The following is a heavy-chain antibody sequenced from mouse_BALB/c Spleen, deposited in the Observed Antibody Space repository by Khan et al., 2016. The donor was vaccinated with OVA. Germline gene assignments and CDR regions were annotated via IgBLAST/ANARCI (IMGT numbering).Heavy chain of an antibody. CDR3: ARNSYMYDFTY. J-gene: IGHJ3*01. CDR1: GFSLTTYG. V-gene: IGHV2-2*01. CDR2: IWSGGNT. D-gene: IGHD2-14*01. Sequence: QVQLKQSGPGLVQPSQSLSITCTVSGFSLTTYGVHWVRQSPGKGLEWLGLIWSGGNTAYNAAFISRLSITKDHSKRQVFFKMTSLQADDISMYYGARNSYMYDFTYWGQGTLVTVSA.